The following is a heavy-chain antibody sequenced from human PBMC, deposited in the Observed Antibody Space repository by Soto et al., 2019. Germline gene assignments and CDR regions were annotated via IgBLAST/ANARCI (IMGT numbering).Heavy chain of an antibody. D-gene: IGHD2-2*01. J-gene: IGHJ4*02. CDR3: ARDRDIVVVPAALRGPS. CDR2: ISSSSSYI. CDR1: XXXXXSYX. Sequence: EVQLVESGXXXVKXXXXXXLSCXXSXXXXXSYXXXXXXXAXGKGLEWXSSISSSSSYIYYADSVKGRFTISRDNAKNSLYLQMNSLRAEDTAVYYCARDRDIVVVPAALRGPSWCQGTLVTVSS. V-gene: IGHV3-21*01.